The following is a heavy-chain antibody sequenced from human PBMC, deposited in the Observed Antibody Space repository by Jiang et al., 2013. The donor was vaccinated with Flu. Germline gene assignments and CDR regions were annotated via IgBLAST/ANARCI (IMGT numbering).Heavy chain of an antibody. CDR2: IWYDGSNK. CDR3: ARRGYYDSDNYYVGDHFDY. D-gene: IGHD3-22*01. V-gene: IGHV3-33*01. J-gene: IGHJ4*02. CDR1: GFAFSSYG. Sequence: VESGGGVVQPGRSLRLSCAASGFAFSSYGMHWVRQAPGKGLEWVAVIWYDGSNKYYADSVKGRFTISRDNSKNTLYLQMNSLRAEDRAVYYCARRGYYDSDNYYVGDHFDYWGQGTLVTVSS.